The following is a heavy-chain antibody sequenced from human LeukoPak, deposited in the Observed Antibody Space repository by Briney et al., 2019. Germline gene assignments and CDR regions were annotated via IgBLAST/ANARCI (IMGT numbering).Heavy chain of an antibody. CDR3: ARDFVVVTAIIHYYGMDV. CDR2: IYHSGST. CDR1: GGSISSSNW. Sequence: PSGTLSLTCAVSGGSISSSNWWSWVRQPPGKGLEWIGEIYHSGSTNYNPSLKSRVTISVDKSKNQFSLKLSSVAAADTAVYYCARDFVVVTAIIHYYGMDVWGQGTTVTVSS. D-gene: IGHD2-21*02. V-gene: IGHV4-4*02. J-gene: IGHJ6*02.